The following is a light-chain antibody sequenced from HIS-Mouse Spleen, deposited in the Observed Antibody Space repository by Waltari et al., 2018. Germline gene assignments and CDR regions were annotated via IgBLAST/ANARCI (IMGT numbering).Light chain of an antibody. J-gene: IGLJ2*01. CDR3: CSYAGSSTFVV. CDR2: EGS. V-gene: IGLV2-23*03. CDR1: SSDVGIDNL. Sequence: QSALTQPASVSGSPGQSITISCTGTSSDVGIDNLVSWYQQHPGKAPKLMIYEGSKRPSGVSNRFSGSKSGNTASLTISGLQAEDEADYYCCSYAGSSTFVVFGGGTKLTVL.